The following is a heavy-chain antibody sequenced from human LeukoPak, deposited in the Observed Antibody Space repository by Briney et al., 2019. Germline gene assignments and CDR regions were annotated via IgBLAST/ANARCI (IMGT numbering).Heavy chain of an antibody. CDR3: ALGGDYEAPADY. D-gene: IGHD4-17*01. J-gene: IGHJ4*02. CDR2: INHSGST. CDR1: GGSFSGYY. Sequence: PSETLSLTCAVYGGSFSGYYWSWIRQPPGKGLEWIGEINHSGSTNYNPSLKSRVTISVDTSKNQFSLKLSSVTAADTAVYYCALGGDYEAPADYWGQGTLVTVSS. V-gene: IGHV4-34*01.